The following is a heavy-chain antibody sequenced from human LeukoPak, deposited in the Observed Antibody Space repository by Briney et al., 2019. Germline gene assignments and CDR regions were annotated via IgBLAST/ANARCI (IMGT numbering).Heavy chain of an antibody. CDR1: GGTFSSYT. CDR3: ARDVRQQLLSN. CDR2: IIPILGIA. J-gene: IGHJ4*02. V-gene: IGHV1-69*04. D-gene: IGHD2-2*01. Sequence: SVKVSCKASGGTFSSYTISWVRQAPGQGLEWMGRIIPILGIANYAQKFQGRVTITADKSTSTAYMELSSLRSDDTAVYYCARDVRQQLLSNWGQGTLVTVSS.